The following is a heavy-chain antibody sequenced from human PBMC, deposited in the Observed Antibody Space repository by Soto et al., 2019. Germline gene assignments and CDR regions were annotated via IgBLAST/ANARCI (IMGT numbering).Heavy chain of an antibody. J-gene: IGHJ4*02. D-gene: IGHD3-10*01. CDR3: VRAPLDYYSADYFDT. CDR2: MNPKSGNT. CDR1: GYLFTEND. Sequence: ASVKVSCKASGYLFTENDINWVLQATGQGPEWMGWMNPKSGNTGYAQKFRGRVSMTRDNSKTTAYMELSSLGSEDTAVYYCVRAPLDYYSADYFDTWGQGTQVTSPQ. V-gene: IGHV1-8*01.